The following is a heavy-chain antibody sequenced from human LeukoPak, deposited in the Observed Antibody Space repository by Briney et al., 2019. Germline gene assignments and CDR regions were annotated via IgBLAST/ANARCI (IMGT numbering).Heavy chain of an antibody. D-gene: IGHD3-16*01. CDR2: IYYSGNT. CDR3: ARLVTTFDRTDAFDI. J-gene: IGHJ3*02. CDR1: GGSISSYY. Sequence: PSETLSLTCTVSGGSISSYYWSWIRQPPGKGLEWIGYIYYSGNTNYNPSLKSRVTISVDTSKNQFSLKLSSVTAADTAVYYCARLVTTFDRTDAFDIWGQGTMVTVSS. V-gene: IGHV4-59*01.